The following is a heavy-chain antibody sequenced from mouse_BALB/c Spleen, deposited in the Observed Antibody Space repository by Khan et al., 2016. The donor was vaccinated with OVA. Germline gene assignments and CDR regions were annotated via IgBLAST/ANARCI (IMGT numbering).Heavy chain of an antibody. CDR3: ARDRYFYCIGLPY. V-gene: IGHV2-6-7*01. CDR1: GFSLTGYG. CDR2: IWGDGST. Sequence: QVQLKESGPGLVAPSQSLSITCTVSGFSLTGYGVNWVRQPPGKGLEWLGMIWGDGSTDYNSPLKSRLSISKDNSKSQVFLKMNSLQTDDTARYYCARDRYFYCIGLPYWGQGTLVTVSA. D-gene: IGHD2-14*01. J-gene: IGHJ3*01.